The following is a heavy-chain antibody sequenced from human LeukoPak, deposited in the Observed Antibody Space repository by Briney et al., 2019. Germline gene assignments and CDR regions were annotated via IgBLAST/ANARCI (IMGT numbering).Heavy chain of an antibody. CDR1: GESFSGFY. D-gene: IGHD2-21*02. V-gene: IGHV4-34*01. CDR2: INHSGST. CDR3: ARRVVTAITDAFDI. J-gene: IGHJ3*02. Sequence: SETLSLTCAVYGESFSGFYWSWIRQPPGKGLEYIGEINHSGSTNYSPSLKSRVTISVDTSKTQFSLKLSSVTAADTAVYYCARRVVTAITDAFDIWGQGTMVTVSS.